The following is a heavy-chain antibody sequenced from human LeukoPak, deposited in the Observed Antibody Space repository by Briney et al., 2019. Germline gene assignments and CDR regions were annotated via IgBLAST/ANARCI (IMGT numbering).Heavy chain of an antibody. D-gene: IGHD1-26*01. CDR2: MNPNSGNT. Sequence: ASVKVSCKASGYTFTSYDINWVRQATGQGLEWMGWMNPNSGNTGYAQKFQGRVTMTRNTSISTAYMELSSLRSDDTAVYYCARGGRWELPRPYAFDIWGQGTMVTVSS. CDR1: GYTFTSYD. CDR3: ARGGRWELPRPYAFDI. J-gene: IGHJ3*02. V-gene: IGHV1-8*01.